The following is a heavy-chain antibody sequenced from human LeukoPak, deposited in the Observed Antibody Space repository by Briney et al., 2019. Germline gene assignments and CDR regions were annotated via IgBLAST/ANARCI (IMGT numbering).Heavy chain of an antibody. J-gene: IGHJ4*02. D-gene: IGHD5-24*01. Sequence: PGGSLRHSCAASGFTFDDYAMHWVRQAPGKGLEWVSGISWNSVNIGHEDSVKGRFTISRDNAKNSLHLQMNSLRPEDTALYYCEKDGGLRTKGLQVTYDSWGRGPLVTFSS. CDR2: ISWNSVNI. CDR3: EKDGGLRTKGLQVTYDS. CDR1: GFTFDDYA. V-gene: IGHV3-9*01.